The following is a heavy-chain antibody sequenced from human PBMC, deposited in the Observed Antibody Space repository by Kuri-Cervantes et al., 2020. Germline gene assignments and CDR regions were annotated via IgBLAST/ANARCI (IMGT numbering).Heavy chain of an antibody. D-gene: IGHD3-16*02. J-gene: IGHJ3*02. Sequence: GESLKISCAASGFTVSTNYMSWVRQAPGKGLEWVSSISSSSLYIYYTDPVKGRFTISRDNARKSLYLQMNSLRVEDTAVYYCARVKGESSLFRAFDMWGQGTMVTVSS. CDR3: ARVKGESSLFRAFDM. CDR1: GFTVSTNY. CDR2: ISSSSLYI. V-gene: IGHV3-21*01.